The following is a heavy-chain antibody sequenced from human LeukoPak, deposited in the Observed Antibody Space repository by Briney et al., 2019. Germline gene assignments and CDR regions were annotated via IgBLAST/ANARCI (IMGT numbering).Heavy chain of an antibody. J-gene: IGHJ5*02. CDR1: GGSISSGGYY. CDR2: IYYSGRT. Sequence: PSETLSLTCTVSGGSISSGGYYWSWIRQHTGKGLEWIGYIYYSGRTYYNPSLKRRVTLSVDTSKTQFSLKLSSVTAADTAVYYCARDLGIVGATSLFDPWGQGTLVTVSS. CDR3: ARDLGIVGATSLFDP. V-gene: IGHV4-31*03. D-gene: IGHD1-26*01.